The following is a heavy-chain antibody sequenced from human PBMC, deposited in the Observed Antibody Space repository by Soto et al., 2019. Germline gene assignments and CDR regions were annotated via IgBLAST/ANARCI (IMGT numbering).Heavy chain of an antibody. CDR2: IYYSGST. Sequence: SETLSLTCTVSGGSISSGGYYWSWIRQHPGKGLEWIGYIYYSGSTYYNPSLKSRVTISVDTSKNQFSLKLSSVTAADTTVYYCATNPKVGYCSSTSCEPTDAFDIWGQGTMVTVSS. D-gene: IGHD2-2*01. CDR3: ATNPKVGYCSSTSCEPTDAFDI. V-gene: IGHV4-31*03. CDR1: GGSISSGGYY. J-gene: IGHJ3*02.